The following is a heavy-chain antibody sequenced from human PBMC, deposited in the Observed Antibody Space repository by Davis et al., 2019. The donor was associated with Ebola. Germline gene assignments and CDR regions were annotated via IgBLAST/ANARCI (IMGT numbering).Heavy chain of an antibody. CDR1: GYTFTTYD. J-gene: IGHJ5*02. Sequence: AASVKVSCKTSGYTFTTYDINWVRQATGQGLEWVGWMNPNNGIAGYAQNFRGRVTMTRDTSISTAYMELSSLRSDDSAVYYCTRGIARRRSGSWFDPWGQGTPVTVSS. CDR2: MNPNNGIA. CDR3: TRGIARRRSGSWFDP. D-gene: IGHD2-15*01. V-gene: IGHV1-8*01.